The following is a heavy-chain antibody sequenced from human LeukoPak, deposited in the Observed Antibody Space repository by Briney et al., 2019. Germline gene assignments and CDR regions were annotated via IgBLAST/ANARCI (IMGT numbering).Heavy chain of an antibody. V-gene: IGHV3-48*01. CDR3: VRDFNWAFDS. CDR2: IRPSGSHM. D-gene: IGHD7-27*01. CDR1: GFTFSGFS. Sequence: GGSLRLPCAASGFTFSGFSLNWVRQAPGKGLEWISNIRPSGSHMYYAASVKGRFTISRDSATNSLYLQMNNLKVDDSVVYFCVRDFNWAFDSWGQGTLVTVSS. J-gene: IGHJ4*02.